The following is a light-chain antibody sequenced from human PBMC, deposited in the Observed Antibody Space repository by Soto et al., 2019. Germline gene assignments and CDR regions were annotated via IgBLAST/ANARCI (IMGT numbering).Light chain of an antibody. J-gene: IGKJ1*01. V-gene: IGKV3-11*01. CDR1: QSIRTS. CDR2: DAS. CDR3: QQYSSSPTWT. Sequence: EVVLTQSPATLSLSPGERATLSCRASQSIRTSLAWYQQKPGQAPRLVIFDASNRANGVPARFGGSGSGTDFTLTINSLEPEDFAVYYCQQYSSSPTWTFGQGTKVDIK.